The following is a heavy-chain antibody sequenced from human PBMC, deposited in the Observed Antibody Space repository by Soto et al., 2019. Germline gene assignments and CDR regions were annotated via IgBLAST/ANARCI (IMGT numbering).Heavy chain of an antibody. CDR2: ISGSSSYI. CDR1: GFTFSTHS. CDR3: ARTDYGDYVRGAFDI. Sequence: EVQLVESGGGLVKPGGSLRLSCAASGFTFSTHSINWVRQAPGKGLGWVSSISGSSSYIYYADSVKGRFTISRDNAKNSLYLQINSLRAQDTAVYYCARTDYGDYVRGAFDIWGQGTMVTVSS. J-gene: IGHJ3*02. V-gene: IGHV3-21*01. D-gene: IGHD4-17*01.